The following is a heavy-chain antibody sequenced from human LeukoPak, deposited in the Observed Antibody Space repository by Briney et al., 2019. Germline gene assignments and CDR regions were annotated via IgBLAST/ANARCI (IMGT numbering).Heavy chain of an antibody. J-gene: IGHJ4*02. V-gene: IGHV1-2*02. Sequence: ASVKVSCKASGYTFTGHYMHWVRQAPGQGPEWMGWINPNSGGTNYAQKFQGRVTMTRDTSISTAYMELSRLRSDDTAVYYCARESRITRVRGLGYWGQGTLVTVSS. D-gene: IGHD3-10*01. CDR1: GYTFTGHY. CDR3: ARESRITRVRGLGY. CDR2: INPNSGGT.